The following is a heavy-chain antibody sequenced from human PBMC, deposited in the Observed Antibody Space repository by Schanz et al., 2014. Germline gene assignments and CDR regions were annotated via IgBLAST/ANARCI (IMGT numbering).Heavy chain of an antibody. CDR2: ISGSGGST. J-gene: IGHJ6*03. D-gene: IGHD2-21*02. CDR3: ARPSDSSWYMDV. CDR1: GFTFTNYA. V-gene: IGHV3-23*01. Sequence: EVQLLESGGGLVQPGGSLRLSCAASGFTFTNYAMTWVRQAPGKGLEWVSGISGSGGSTYGADSVKGRFTISRDNAKNSLYLQMNSLRAEDTAVYYCARPSDSSWYMDVWGKGTTVTVSS.